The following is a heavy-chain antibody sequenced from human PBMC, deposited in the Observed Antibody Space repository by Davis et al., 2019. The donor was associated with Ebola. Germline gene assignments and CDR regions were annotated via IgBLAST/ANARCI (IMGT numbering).Heavy chain of an antibody. Sequence: GESLKISCAASGFNFSSYWMNWVRQAPGKGLEWVANMKQDGSEKYHVDSVKGRFTISRDNAKSSLYLQMNSLRAEDTAMYYCARDFSDCSSTSCNGDFDYWGQGTLVTVSS. CDR2: MKQDGSEK. J-gene: IGHJ4*02. CDR3: ARDFSDCSSTSCNGDFDY. D-gene: IGHD2-2*01. V-gene: IGHV3-7*01. CDR1: GFNFSSYW.